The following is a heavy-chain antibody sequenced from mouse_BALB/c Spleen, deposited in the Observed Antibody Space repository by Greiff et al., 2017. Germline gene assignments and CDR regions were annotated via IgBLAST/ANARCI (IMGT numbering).Heavy chain of an antibody. D-gene: IGHD1-1*01. Sequence: QVQLQQSGAELAKPGASVKMSCKASGYTFTSYWMHWVKQRPGQGLEWIGYINPSTGYTEYNQKFKDKATLTADKSSSTAYMQLSSLTSEDSAVYYCARWCYGSSEGYWGQGTTLTVSA. CDR3: ARWCYGSSEGY. CDR1: GYTFTSYW. J-gene: IGHJ2*01. V-gene: IGHV1-7*01. CDR2: INPSTGYT.